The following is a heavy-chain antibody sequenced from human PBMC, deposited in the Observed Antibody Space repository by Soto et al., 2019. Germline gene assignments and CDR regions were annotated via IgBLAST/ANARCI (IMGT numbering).Heavy chain of an antibody. CDR2: IDPSQSYI. J-gene: IGHJ5*02. D-gene: IGHD6-25*01. Sequence: LGESLNLSCAVSGYSLRTHWINCVLQMPGKGLEWMGRIDPSQSYINYSPSFQGHVTISADKSTSKAYLQWNSLEASDTAIYYCAVFRSSGQGGWFDPWGQGTLVTVSS. CDR3: AVFRSSGQGGWFDP. CDR1: GYSLRTHW. V-gene: IGHV5-10-1*01.